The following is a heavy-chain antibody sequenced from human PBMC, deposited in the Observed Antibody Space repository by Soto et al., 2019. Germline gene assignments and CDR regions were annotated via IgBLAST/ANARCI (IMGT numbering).Heavy chain of an antibody. V-gene: IGHV3-48*02. Sequence: GGSLRLSCAASGFTFSVYSMNWVRRAPGKGLEWISHITGTSNRIFYADSVKGRFTISRGNAKNSLYLQMNSLSDEDTAVYYCARDPGNSGYGMDVWGQGTTVTVSS. D-gene: IGHD5-12*01. CDR1: GFTFSVYS. CDR2: ITGTSNRI. J-gene: IGHJ6*02. CDR3: ARDPGNSGYGMDV.